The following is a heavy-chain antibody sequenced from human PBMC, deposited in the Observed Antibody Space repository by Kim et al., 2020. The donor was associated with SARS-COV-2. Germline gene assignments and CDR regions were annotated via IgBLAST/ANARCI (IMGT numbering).Heavy chain of an antibody. Sequence: ASVKVSCKASGYTFTSYGISWVRQAPGQGLEWMGWISAYNGNTNYAQKLQGRVTMTTDTSTSTAYMELRSLRSDDTAVYYCSRRGYNWNGDLQGDYWGQGTLVTVSS. V-gene: IGHV1-18*01. J-gene: IGHJ4*02. D-gene: IGHD1-20*01. CDR3: SRRGYNWNGDLQGDY. CDR2: ISAYNGNT. CDR1: GYTFTSYG.